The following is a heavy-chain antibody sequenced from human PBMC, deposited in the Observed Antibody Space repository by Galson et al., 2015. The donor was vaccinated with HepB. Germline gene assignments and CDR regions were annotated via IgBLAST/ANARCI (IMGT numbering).Heavy chain of an antibody. Sequence: SVKVSCKASGYTFTSYYMHWVRQAPGQGLEWMGIINPSGGSTSYAQKFQGRVTMTRDTSTSTVYMELSSLRSEDTAVYYCARQGFGDPGAFDIWGQGTMVTVSS. CDR3: ARQGFGDPGAFDI. CDR2: INPSGGST. D-gene: IGHD4-17*01. J-gene: IGHJ3*02. CDR1: GYTFTSYY. V-gene: IGHV1-46*01.